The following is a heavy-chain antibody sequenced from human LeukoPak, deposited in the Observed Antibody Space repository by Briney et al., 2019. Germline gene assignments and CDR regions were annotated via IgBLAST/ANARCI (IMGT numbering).Heavy chain of an antibody. J-gene: IGHJ4*02. Sequence: GGSLRLSCAASGFTFSSYWMSWVRQAPGKGLEWVSSIGDTTYYADSVKGRFTISRDNSKNTLYLQMKSLRAEDTAVYYCARLWPAATSSRFDYWGQGTLVTVSS. V-gene: IGHV3-23*01. CDR2: IGDTT. CDR3: ARLWPAATSSRFDY. CDR1: GFTFSSYW. D-gene: IGHD3/OR15-3a*01.